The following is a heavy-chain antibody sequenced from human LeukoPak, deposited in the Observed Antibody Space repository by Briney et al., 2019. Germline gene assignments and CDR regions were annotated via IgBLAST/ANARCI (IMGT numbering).Heavy chain of an antibody. CDR3: ASSTYYYDSSGYFSFDY. CDR1: GGSISSGDYY. V-gene: IGHV4-31*03. CDR2: IYYSGST. Sequence: PSETLSLTCTVSGGSISSGDYYWSWIRQHPGKGLEWIGYIYYSGSTYYNPSLKSRVTISVDTSKNQFSLKLSSVTAADTAVYYCASSTYYYDSSGYFSFDYWGQGTLVTVSS. D-gene: IGHD3-22*01. J-gene: IGHJ4*02.